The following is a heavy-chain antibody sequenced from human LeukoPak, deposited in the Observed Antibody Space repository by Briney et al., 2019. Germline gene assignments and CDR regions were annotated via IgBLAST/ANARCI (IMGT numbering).Heavy chain of an antibody. D-gene: IGHD6-19*01. Sequence: GSLILSCAASGFTFSSYAMHWVRQAPGKGLEWVAVISYGGSNKYYADSVKGRFTISRDYSKNTLYLQMNSLRAEDTAVYYCARPSAVAGTPFYWGQGTLVTVSS. J-gene: IGHJ4*02. V-gene: IGHV3-30-3*01. CDR1: GFTFSSYA. CDR3: ARPSAVAGTPFY. CDR2: ISYGGSNK.